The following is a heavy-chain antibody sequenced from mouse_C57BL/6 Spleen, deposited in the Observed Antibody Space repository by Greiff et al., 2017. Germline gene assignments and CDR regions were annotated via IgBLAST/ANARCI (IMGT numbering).Heavy chain of an antibody. J-gene: IGHJ4*01. V-gene: IGHV8-12*01. D-gene: IGHD2-3*01. Sequence: QVQLKESGPGILQSSQTLSLTCSFSGFSLSTSGMGVSWIRQPSGKGLEWLAHIYWDDDKRYNPSLKNRLTISKATSRNQVFLKITSVDTAETATYYCARRVYDGYYHYAMDYLGQGTSVTVSS. CDR1: GFSLSTSGMG. CDR3: ARRVYDGYYHYAMDY. CDR2: IYWDDDK.